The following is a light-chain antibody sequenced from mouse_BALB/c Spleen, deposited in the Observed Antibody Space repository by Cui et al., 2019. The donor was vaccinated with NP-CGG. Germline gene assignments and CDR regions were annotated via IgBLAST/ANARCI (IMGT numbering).Light chain of an antibody. CDR1: TGAVTTSNY. CDR2: GTN. Sequence: QVVVPQASAPTTSPGETVTLTCRSSTGAVTTSNYANWVQEKPDHLFTGLIGGTNNRAPGVPARFSGSLIGDKAALTITGAQTEDEAIYFCALWYSNHWVFGGGTKLTVL. V-gene: IGLV1*01. J-gene: IGLJ1*01. CDR3: ALWYSNHWV.